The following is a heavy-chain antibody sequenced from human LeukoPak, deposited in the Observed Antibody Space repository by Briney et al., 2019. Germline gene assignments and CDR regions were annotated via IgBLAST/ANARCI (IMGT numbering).Heavy chain of an antibody. CDR1: GYTFTSYG. Sequence: ASVKVSCKASGYTFTSYGISWVRQAPGQGLEWMGWISAYNGNTNYAQKLQGRVTMTPDTSTSTAYMELRSLRSDDTAVYYCARVPLPYYYMDVWGKGTTVTVSS. CDR3: ARVPLPYYYMDV. CDR2: ISAYNGNT. V-gene: IGHV1-18*01. J-gene: IGHJ6*03.